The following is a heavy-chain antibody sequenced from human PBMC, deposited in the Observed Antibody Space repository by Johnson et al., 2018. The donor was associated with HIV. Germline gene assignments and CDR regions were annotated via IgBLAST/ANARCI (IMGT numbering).Heavy chain of an antibody. Sequence: VQLVESGGALVQPGGSLRLSCAASGFTFSSYDMHWVRQATGKGLEWVSAIGTAGDTYYADSVKGRFTISRDNSKNTLYLQMNSLRAEDTAVYYCARDWGLYSSGWYVDAFDIWGQGTMVTVSS. J-gene: IGHJ3*02. CDR3: ARDWGLYSSGWYVDAFDI. CDR2: IGTAGDT. D-gene: IGHD6-19*01. CDR1: GFTFSSYD. V-gene: IGHV3-13*01.